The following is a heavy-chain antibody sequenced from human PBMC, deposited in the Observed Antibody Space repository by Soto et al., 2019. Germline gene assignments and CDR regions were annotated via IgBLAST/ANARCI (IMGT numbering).Heavy chain of an antibody. Sequence: GSVKVSYKASGYTFTSYGISWVRQAPGQGLEWMGWISAYNGNTNYAQKLHGRVTMTTDTSTSTAYMELRSLRSDDTAVYYCARDTMVRGVNWFDPWGQGTMVTVSS. J-gene: IGHJ5*02. V-gene: IGHV1-18*01. CDR2: ISAYNGNT. CDR3: ARDTMVRGVNWFDP. D-gene: IGHD3-10*01. CDR1: GYTFTSYG.